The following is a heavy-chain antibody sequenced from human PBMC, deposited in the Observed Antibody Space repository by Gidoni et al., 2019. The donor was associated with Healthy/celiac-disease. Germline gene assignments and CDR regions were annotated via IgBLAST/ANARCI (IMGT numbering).Heavy chain of an antibody. J-gene: IGHJ5*02. Sequence: QVQLQQWGAGLSKPSETLSLTCAVYGGSFSGYYLSWIRQPPGKGLEWIGEINHSGSTNYNPSLKSRVTISVDTSKNQFSLKLSSVTAADTAVYYWARGGPYGSGSYSGGYNWFDPWGQGTLVTVSS. CDR1: GGSFSGYY. CDR2: INHSGST. D-gene: IGHD3-10*01. V-gene: IGHV4-34*01. CDR3: ARGGPYGSGSYSGGYNWFDP.